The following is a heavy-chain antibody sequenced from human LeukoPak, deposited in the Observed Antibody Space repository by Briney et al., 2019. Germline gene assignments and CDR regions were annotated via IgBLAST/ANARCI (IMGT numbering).Heavy chain of an antibody. CDR1: GGTFSSYA. V-gene: IGHV1-69*04. Sequence: ASVKVSCKAPGGTFSSYAISWVRQAPGQGLEWMGRIIPILGIANYAQKFQGRVTITADKSTSTAYMELSSLRSEDTAVYYCARDPWFGELKPYYFDYWGQGTLVTVSS. CDR3: ARDPWFGELKPYYFDY. J-gene: IGHJ4*02. CDR2: IIPILGIA. D-gene: IGHD3-10*01.